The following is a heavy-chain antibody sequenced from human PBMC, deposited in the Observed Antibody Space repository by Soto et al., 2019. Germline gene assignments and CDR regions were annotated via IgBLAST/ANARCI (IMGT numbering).Heavy chain of an antibody. V-gene: IGHV3-21*01. Sequence: GGSLRLSCAASGFTFSSYSMNWVRQAPGKGLEWVSSISSSSSYIYYADSVKGRFTISRDNAKNSLYLQMNSLRAEDTAVYYCARDGDYVWGSYRWSDAFDIWGQGTMVTVSS. D-gene: IGHD3-16*02. CDR1: GFTFSSYS. CDR2: ISSSSSYI. CDR3: ARDGDYVWGSYRWSDAFDI. J-gene: IGHJ3*02.